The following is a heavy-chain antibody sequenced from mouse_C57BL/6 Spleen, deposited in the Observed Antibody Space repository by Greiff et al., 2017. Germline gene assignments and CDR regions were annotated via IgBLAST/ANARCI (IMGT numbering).Heavy chain of an antibody. CDR1: GYAFSSSW. D-gene: IGHD2-1*01. V-gene: IGHV1-82*01. J-gene: IGHJ4*01. CDR2: IYPGDGDT. Sequence: LVESGPELVKPGASVKISCKASGYAFSSSWMNWVKQRPGKGLEWIGRIYPGDGDTNYNGKFKGKATLTADKSSSTAYMQLSSLTSEDSAVYFCARSSTPLYMDYWGQGTSVTVSS. CDR3: ARSSTPLYMDY.